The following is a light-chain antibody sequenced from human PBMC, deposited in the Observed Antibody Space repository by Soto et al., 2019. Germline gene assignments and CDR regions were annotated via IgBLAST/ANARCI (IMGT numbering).Light chain of an antibody. CDR1: QSVSSN. V-gene: IGKV3-15*01. CDR2: GAS. CDR3: QQYANWPKT. J-gene: IGKJ1*01. Sequence: TQSPATLSVSPGERATLSCRASQSVSSNLAWYQQKPGQAPRLLIYGASTRATGIPARFSGSGSGTEFTLTISSLQSEDFAVYYCQQYANWPKTFGQGTKVDIK.